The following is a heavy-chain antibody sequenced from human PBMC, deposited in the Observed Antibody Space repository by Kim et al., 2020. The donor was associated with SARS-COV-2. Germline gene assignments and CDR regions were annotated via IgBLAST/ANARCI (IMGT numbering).Heavy chain of an antibody. CDR1: GFTFSSYA. V-gene: IGHV3-23*01. J-gene: IGHJ6*02. CDR3: AKYYYGSGTTMGYYYGMDV. CDR2: ISGSGGST. Sequence: GGSLRLSCAASGFTFSSYAMSWVRQAPGKGLEWVSAISGSGGSTYYADSVKGRFTISRDNSKNTLYPQMNSLRAEDTAVYYCAKYYYGSGTTMGYYYGMDVWGQGTTVTVSS. D-gene: IGHD3-10*01.